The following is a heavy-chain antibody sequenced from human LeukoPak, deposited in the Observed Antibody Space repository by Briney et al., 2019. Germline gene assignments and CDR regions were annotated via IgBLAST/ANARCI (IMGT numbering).Heavy chain of an antibody. CDR2: VSASGGGDTT. Sequence: GGSLRLSCAASGLTFSGYGMSWVRQAPGKGLGWVSTVSASGGGDTTYYADSVEGRFTISRDNSKNTLYLQMNSLRAEDTAVYYCAKTNSWYYFDYWRRETLDTVSS. V-gene: IGHV3-23*01. CDR1: GLTFSGYG. D-gene: IGHD4-11*01. CDR3: AKTNSWYYFDY. J-gene: IGHJ4*02.